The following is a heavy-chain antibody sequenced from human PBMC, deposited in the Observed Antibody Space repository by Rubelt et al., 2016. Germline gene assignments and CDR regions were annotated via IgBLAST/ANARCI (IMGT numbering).Heavy chain of an antibody. CDR2: IYYSGST. D-gene: IGHD6-19*01. Sequence: IGYIYYSGSTNYNPSLKSRVTISVDTSKNQFSLKLSSVTAADTAVYYCARRTHSGWYYWGQGTLVTVSS. CDR3: ARRTHSGWYY. J-gene: IGHJ4*02. V-gene: IGHV4-59*08.